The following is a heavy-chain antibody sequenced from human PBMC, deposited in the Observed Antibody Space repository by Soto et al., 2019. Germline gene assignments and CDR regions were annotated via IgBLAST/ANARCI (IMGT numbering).Heavy chain of an antibody. D-gene: IGHD3-3*01. V-gene: IGHV1-8*01. CDR3: ARVSRGSEWLLHYYYYYGMDV. Sequence: ASVKVSCKASGYTFTSYDINWVRQATGQGLGWMGWMNPNSGNTGYAQKFQGRVTMTRNTSISTAYMELSSLRSEDTAVYYCARVSRGSEWLLHYYYYYGMDVWGQGTTVTVSS. J-gene: IGHJ6*02. CDR2: MNPNSGNT. CDR1: GYTFTSYD.